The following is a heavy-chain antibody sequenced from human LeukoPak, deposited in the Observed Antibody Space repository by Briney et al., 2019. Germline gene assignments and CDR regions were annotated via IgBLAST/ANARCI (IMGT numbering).Heavy chain of an antibody. Sequence: SETLSLTCTVSGGSISSGSYYWSWIRQPAGKGLEWIGRIYTSGSTNYNPSLKSRVTISVDTSKNQFSLKLSSVTAADTAVYYCARQFRITIFGVAPLDVWGKGTTVTVSS. J-gene: IGHJ6*04. V-gene: IGHV4-61*02. CDR3: ARQFRITIFGVAPLDV. CDR1: GGSISSGSYY. CDR2: IYTSGST. D-gene: IGHD3-3*01.